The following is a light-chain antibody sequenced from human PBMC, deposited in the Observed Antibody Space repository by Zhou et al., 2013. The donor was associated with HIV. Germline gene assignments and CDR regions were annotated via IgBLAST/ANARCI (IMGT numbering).Light chain of an antibody. CDR1: QSISRY. Sequence: DIQMTQSPSSLSASVGDRVTITCRASQSISRYLNWYQQKPGKAPKLLIYAASSLQSGVPSRFSGSGSGTDFTLTISSLQPEDFATYYCLQHNTYPFTFGPGTKVNIK. V-gene: IGKV1-39*01. J-gene: IGKJ3*01. CDR3: LQHNTYPFT. CDR2: AAS.